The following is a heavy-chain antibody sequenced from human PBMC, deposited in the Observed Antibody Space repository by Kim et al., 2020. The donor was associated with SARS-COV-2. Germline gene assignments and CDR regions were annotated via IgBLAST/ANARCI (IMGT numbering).Heavy chain of an antibody. J-gene: IGHJ4*02. V-gene: IGHV1-2*04. D-gene: IGHD6-19*01. CDR2: INHNSGGT. CDR3: ARVARGSSGWYQFDY. CDR1: GYTFTGYY. Sequence: ASLNVSCKASGYTFTGYYMHWVRQDPGQGLEWMGWINHNSGGTNYAQKFQGWVTMTRDTSISTAYMELSRLRSDDTAVYYCARVARGSSGWYQFDYWGQGTLVTVSS.